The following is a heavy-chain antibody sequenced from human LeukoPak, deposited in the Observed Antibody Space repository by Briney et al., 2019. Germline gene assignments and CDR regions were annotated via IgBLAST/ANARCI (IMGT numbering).Heavy chain of an antibody. D-gene: IGHD2-15*01. J-gene: IGHJ3*02. CDR2: IIPIFGTA. Sequence: ASVKVSCKASGGTFSSYAISWVRQAPGQGLEWMGGIIPIFGTANYAQEFQGRVTITADESTSTAYMELSSLRSEDTAVYYCARDCSGGSCYQHPYAFDIWGQGTMVTVSS. CDR1: GGTFSSYA. CDR3: ARDCSGGSCYQHPYAFDI. V-gene: IGHV1-69*13.